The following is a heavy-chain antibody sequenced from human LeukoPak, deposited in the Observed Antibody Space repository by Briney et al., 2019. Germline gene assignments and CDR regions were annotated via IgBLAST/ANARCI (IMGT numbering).Heavy chain of an antibody. CDR3: ARDPPSVGYSSGWYDDY. J-gene: IGHJ4*02. CDR2: INPSGGST. D-gene: IGHD6-19*01. Sequence: ASVKVSCKASGYTFTSYYMHWVRQAPGQGLEWMGIINPSGGSTSYAQKFQGRVTMTRDMSTSTVYMELSSLRSEDTAVYYCARDPPSVGYSSGWYDDYWGQGTLVTVSS. CDR1: GYTFTSYY. V-gene: IGHV1-46*01.